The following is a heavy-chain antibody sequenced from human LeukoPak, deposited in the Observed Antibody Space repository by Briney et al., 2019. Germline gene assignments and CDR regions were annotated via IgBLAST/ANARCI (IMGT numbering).Heavy chain of an antibody. D-gene: IGHD5-12*01. CDR1: GFTFSSYS. Sequence: PGGSLRLSCAASGFTFSSYSMNWVRQAPGKGLEWVSSISSSSSYIYYADSVKGRFTISRDNAKNSLYLQMNSLRAEDTAVYYCARDKDGYSGYDHWGQGTLVTVSS. J-gene: IGHJ5*02. V-gene: IGHV3-21*01. CDR2: ISSSSSYI. CDR3: ARDKDGYSGYDH.